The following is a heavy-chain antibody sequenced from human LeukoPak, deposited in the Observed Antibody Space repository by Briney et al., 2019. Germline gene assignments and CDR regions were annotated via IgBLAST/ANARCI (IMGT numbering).Heavy chain of an antibody. V-gene: IGHV3-74*01. CDR3: ARGKTVSGDLDY. Sequence: GGSLRLSCAASGFTFTTYWMHWVRQAPGKGLEWVSRIKGDEMTTNYADSVKGRFTISRDNSKNTLFMQMNDLRVEDTAVYYCARGKTVSGDLDYWGQGTLVTVSS. J-gene: IGHJ4*02. D-gene: IGHD1-26*01. CDR1: GFTFTTYW. CDR2: IKGDEMTT.